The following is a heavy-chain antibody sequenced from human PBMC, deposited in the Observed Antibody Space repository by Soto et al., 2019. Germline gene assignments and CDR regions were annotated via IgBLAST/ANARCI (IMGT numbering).Heavy chain of an antibody. J-gene: IGHJ5*02. D-gene: IGHD6-13*01. CDR2: IIPAFRKA. CDR3: ARDRGIAAAGSGGNWLDP. Sequence: QVQLVQSGAEVKKPGSSLKVSCKASGGTFSSYGIGWVRQAPGQGLEWMGGIIPAFRKANYAQKFQGRVTITADESTSTAYMELSSLRSEDTAVYYCARDRGIAAAGSGGNWLDPWGQGTLVTVSS. V-gene: IGHV1-69*01. CDR1: GGTFSSYG.